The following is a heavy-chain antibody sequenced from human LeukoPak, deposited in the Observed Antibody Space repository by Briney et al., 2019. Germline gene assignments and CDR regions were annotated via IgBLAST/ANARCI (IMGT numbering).Heavy chain of an antibody. CDR2: IYYSGST. CDR1: GVSISSSSYY. CDR3: ARDAPIAAAGNDAFDI. Sequence: SETLSLTCTVSGVSISSSSYYWGWIRQPPGKGLEWIGSIYYSGSTYYNPSLKSRVTISVDTSKNQFPLKLSSVTAADTAVYYCARDAPIAAAGNDAFDIWGQGTMVTVSS. V-gene: IGHV4-39*06. J-gene: IGHJ3*02. D-gene: IGHD6-13*01.